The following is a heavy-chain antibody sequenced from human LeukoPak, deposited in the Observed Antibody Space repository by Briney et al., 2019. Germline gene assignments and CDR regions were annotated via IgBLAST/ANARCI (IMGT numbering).Heavy chain of an antibody. J-gene: IGHJ3*02. CDR1: GFTFSSYG. D-gene: IGHD3-3*01. CDR2: IWYDGSNK. Sequence: GGSLRLSCAASGFTFSSYGMRWVRQDPGKGLEWVAVIWYDGSNKYYADSVKGRFTISRDNSKNTLYLQMNSLRAEDTAVYYCARPTIFGVAALYAFDIWGQGTMVTVSS. CDR3: ARPTIFGVAALYAFDI. V-gene: IGHV3-33*01.